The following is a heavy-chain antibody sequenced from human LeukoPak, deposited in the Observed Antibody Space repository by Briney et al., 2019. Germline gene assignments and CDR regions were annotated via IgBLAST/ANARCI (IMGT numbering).Heavy chain of an antibody. CDR1: GYNFIDHY. CDR3: ARSVWYSGSYGFDY. Sequence: ASVKVSCKASGYNFIDHYIYWLRQAPGQGLEWMGWINPNSGATNYAQKFQGRVTMTGDTSMNTAHMELSRLTFDDTAMYFCARSVWYSGSYGFDYWGQGTLVRVAS. D-gene: IGHD1-26*01. CDR2: INPNSGAT. J-gene: IGHJ4*02. V-gene: IGHV1-2*02.